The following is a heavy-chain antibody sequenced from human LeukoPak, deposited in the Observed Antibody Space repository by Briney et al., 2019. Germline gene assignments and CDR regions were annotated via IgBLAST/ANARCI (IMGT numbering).Heavy chain of an antibody. CDR1: GFTFSSYT. CDR3: ARGGQDYDLNWFDP. D-gene: IGHD3-3*01. V-gene: IGHV3-30-3*01. Sequence: GRSLRLSCAASGFTFSSYTIHWVRQAPGKGLEWVTIISYDGSNKYYSDSVKGRFTISRDNSKNTLYLQMNSLRAEDTAVYYCARGGQDYDLNWFDPWGQGTLVTVSS. CDR2: ISYDGSNK. J-gene: IGHJ5*02.